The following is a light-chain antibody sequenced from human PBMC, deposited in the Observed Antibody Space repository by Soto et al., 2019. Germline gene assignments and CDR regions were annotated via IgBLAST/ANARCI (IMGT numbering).Light chain of an antibody. Sequence: EIVLTQSPGTLSLSPGERATLSCRASQSVSNNYLAWYQQKPGQAPRLLIYDASNRATGIPARFSGSGSGTDFTLTISRLEPEDSAVYYCQQYGSSPRTFGQGTKVDIK. CDR3: QQYGSSPRT. J-gene: IGKJ1*01. CDR1: QSVSNNY. CDR2: DAS. V-gene: IGKV3-20*01.